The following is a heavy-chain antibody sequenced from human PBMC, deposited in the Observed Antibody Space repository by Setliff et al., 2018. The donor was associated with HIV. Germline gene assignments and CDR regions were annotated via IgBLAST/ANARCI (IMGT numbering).Heavy chain of an antibody. Sequence: PSETLSLTCSVSGGSISGNKYYWSWIRQPPGKGLEWTGSIYHTGKTYYNSALKNRLTISVDTSKNQFSLELSSVTAADTAVYYCASRVYYYDESRILREEGFVPWGQGTQVTVSS. V-gene: IGHV4-39*01. D-gene: IGHD3-22*01. CDR3: ASRVYYYDESRILREEGFVP. CDR1: GGSISGNKYY. CDR2: IYHTGKT. J-gene: IGHJ5*02.